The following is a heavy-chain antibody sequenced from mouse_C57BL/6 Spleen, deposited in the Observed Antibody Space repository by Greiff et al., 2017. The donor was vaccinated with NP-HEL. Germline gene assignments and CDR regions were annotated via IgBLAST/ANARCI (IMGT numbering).Heavy chain of an antibody. D-gene: IGHD2-4*01. J-gene: IGHJ1*03. CDR2: IHPNSGST. CDR1: GYTFTSYW. CDR3: ARSDDYDASSYWYFDV. V-gene: IGHV1-64*01. Sequence: QVQLQQPGAELVKPGASVKLSCKASGYTFTSYWMHWVKQRPGQGLEWIGMIHPNSGSTNYNEKFKSKATLTVDKPSSTAYMQLSSLTSEDSAVYYCARSDDYDASSYWYFDVWGTGTTVTVSS.